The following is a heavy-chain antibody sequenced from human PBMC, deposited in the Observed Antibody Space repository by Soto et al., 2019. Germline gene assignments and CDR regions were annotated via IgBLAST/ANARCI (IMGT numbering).Heavy chain of an antibody. Sequence: RWAHQSTKQRLEWMGIINPSGGSTSYAPKFPGRVTMTRDTSTSTVYMELSSLRSEVTAVYYCARGTYVGFFAYWGKGAPVIVSS. CDR2: INPSGGST. J-gene: IGHJ4*02. CDR3: ARGTYVGFFAY. D-gene: IGHD3-10*02. V-gene: IGHV1-46*01.